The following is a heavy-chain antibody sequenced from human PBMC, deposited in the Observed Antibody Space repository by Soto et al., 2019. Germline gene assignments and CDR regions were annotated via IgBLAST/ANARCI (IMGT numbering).Heavy chain of an antibody. CDR1: GFTFRSYV. Sequence: VQLVESGGGVVQPGTSLRLSCVGSGFTFRSYVIHWVRQAPGKGLEWVALTSYDGSNKYYDDSVKGRFTISRDNSRNTADLQTDSLRLEDTALYYCARWGTTRGLDVWGQGTLVSVSS. D-gene: IGHD3-16*01. CDR2: TSYDGSNK. CDR3: ARWGTTRGLDV. J-gene: IGHJ4*02. V-gene: IGHV3-30*19.